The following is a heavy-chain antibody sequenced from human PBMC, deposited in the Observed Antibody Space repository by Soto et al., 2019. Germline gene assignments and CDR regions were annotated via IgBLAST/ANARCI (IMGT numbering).Heavy chain of an antibody. CDR3: ARGQGCSSTSCSPYPYDY. Sequence: QVQLQESGPGLVKPSQTLSLTCTVSGGSSSSGGYYWSWIRQHPGKGLEGIGYIYHSGSTYYNPSLKSRVTISVDTSKNQFSLKLSSVTAAATAVYYCARGQGCSSTSCSPYPYDYWGQGTLVTVSS. V-gene: IGHV4-31*03. D-gene: IGHD2-2*01. CDR1: GGSSSSGGYY. CDR2: IYHSGST. J-gene: IGHJ4*02.